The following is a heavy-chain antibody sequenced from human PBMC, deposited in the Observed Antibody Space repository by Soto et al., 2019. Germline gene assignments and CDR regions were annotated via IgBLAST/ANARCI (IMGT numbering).Heavy chain of an antibody. Sequence: ASVKVSCKASGYTFTSYGISWVRQAPGQGLEWMGWISAYNGNTNYAQKIQGRVTMTTDTSTSTAYMELRSLRSDDTAVYYCARGVPYGSGSYYKGGTFFDYWGQGTLVTVSS. J-gene: IGHJ4*02. D-gene: IGHD3-10*01. CDR3: ARGVPYGSGSYYKGGTFFDY. CDR1: GYTFTSYG. CDR2: ISAYNGNT. V-gene: IGHV1-18*01.